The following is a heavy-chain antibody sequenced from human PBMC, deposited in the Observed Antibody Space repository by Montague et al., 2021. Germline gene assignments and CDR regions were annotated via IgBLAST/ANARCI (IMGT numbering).Heavy chain of an antibody. V-gene: IGHV4-59*02. CDR2: MRSSGSP. CDR3: GRDYWGSIDY. CDR1: GGSVNGYD. D-gene: IGHD7-27*01. Sequence: SETLSLTCSVSGGSVNGYDWGWIRQPAGKGLEWIGYMRSSGSPNYNPSFKSRLAISIDRYRNQFSLELSFVTAADTAIYFCGRDYWGSIDYWGHGILVTVSS. J-gene: IGHJ4*01.